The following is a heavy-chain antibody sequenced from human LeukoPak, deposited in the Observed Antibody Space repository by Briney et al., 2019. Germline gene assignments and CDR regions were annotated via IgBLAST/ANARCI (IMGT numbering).Heavy chain of an antibody. V-gene: IGHV4-61*01. D-gene: IGHD3-9*01. CDR1: GYSISSGYY. CDR2: IYYSGST. Sequence: SETLSLTCTVSGYSISSGYYWGWIRQPPGKGLEWIGYIYYSGSTNYNPSLKSRVTISVDTSKNQFSLKLSSVTAADTAVYYCARAGYFDWLFIDYWGQGTLVTVSS. CDR3: ARAGYFDWLFIDY. J-gene: IGHJ4*02.